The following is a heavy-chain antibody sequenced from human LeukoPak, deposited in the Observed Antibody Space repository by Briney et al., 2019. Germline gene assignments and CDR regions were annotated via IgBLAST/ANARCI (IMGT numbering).Heavy chain of an antibody. CDR1: GFTFSSYS. V-gene: IGHV3-21*01. CDR2: ISSSSSYI. D-gene: IGHD5-18*01. CDR3: AREEIQLYNWFDP. J-gene: IGHJ5*02. Sequence: GGSLRLSCAASGFTFSSYSMNWVRQAPGKGLEWVSSISSSSSYIYYADSVKGRFTISRDNAKNSLYLQMNSLRAEDTAVYYCAREEIQLYNWFDPSGQGTLVTVSS.